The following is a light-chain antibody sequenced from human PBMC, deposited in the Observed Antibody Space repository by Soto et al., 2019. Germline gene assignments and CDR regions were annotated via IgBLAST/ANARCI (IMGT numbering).Light chain of an antibody. J-gene: IGKJ1*01. V-gene: IGKV3-11*01. CDR3: QQRSNWWT. CDR2: DAS. Sequence: EIVLTQSPATLSLSPGERATLSCRASQTVGTYLAWYQQKPGQPPRLLVYDASNRATGIPARFGGSGSGTDFTLTISSLEPEDFAVYYCQQRSNWWTFXQGTKVDIK. CDR1: QTVGTY.